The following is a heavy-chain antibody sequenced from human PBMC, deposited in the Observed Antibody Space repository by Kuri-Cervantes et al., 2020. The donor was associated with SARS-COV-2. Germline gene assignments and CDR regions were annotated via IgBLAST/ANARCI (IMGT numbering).Heavy chain of an antibody. CDR3: ARDVTVADAFDI. D-gene: IGHD4-23*01. CDR2: ISGSGGST. Sequence: GESLKISCAASGFTFSSYAMSWVRQAPGKGLEWVSAISGSGGSTYYADSGKGRFTIPRDNSKNTLYLQMNSLRAEDTAVYYCARDVTVADAFDIWGQGTMVTVSS. V-gene: IGHV3-23*01. CDR1: GFTFSSYA. J-gene: IGHJ3*02.